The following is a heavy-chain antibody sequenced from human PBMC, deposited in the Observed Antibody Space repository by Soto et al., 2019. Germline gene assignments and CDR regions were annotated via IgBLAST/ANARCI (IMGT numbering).Heavy chain of an antibody. CDR1: GFTFSSYA. Sequence: SGGSLRLSCAASGFTFSSYAMHWVRQAPGKGLEWVAVISYDGSNKYYADSVKGRFTISRDNSKNTLYLQMNSLRAEDTAVYYCARDLGFTPSYYYYGMDVWGQGTTVTVSS. CDR2: ISYDGSNK. D-gene: IGHD3-16*01. J-gene: IGHJ6*02. CDR3: ARDLGFTPSYYYYGMDV. V-gene: IGHV3-30-3*01.